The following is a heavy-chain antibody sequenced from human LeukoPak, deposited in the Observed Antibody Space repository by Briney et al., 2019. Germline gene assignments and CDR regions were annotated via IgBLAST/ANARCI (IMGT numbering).Heavy chain of an antibody. J-gene: IGHJ4*02. CDR1: GFTFSSYG. CDR3: VRDRGTYRPIDY. D-gene: IGHD1-26*01. V-gene: IGHV3-21*04. CDR2: ISYTGTYI. Sequence: GGSLRLSCAASGFTFSSYGMQWVRQAPGKGLEWVSSISYTGTYIYYADSVKGRFTISRDNAQNSLYLQMNSLRAEDTAIYYCVRDRGTYRPIDYWGQGTLVTVSS.